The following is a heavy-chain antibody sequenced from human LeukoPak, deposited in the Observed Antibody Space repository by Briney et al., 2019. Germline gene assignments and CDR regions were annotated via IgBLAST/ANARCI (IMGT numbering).Heavy chain of an antibody. V-gene: IGHV5-51*01. D-gene: IGHD5-12*01. CDR2: TYPDDSDT. Sequence: GESLKISCKGSGYSFTSYWIAWVRQMPGKGLEWMGITYPDDSDTRYSPSFQGQVTISADKSISTAYLQWSSLKASDTAMYYCARPSGYDGNWFDPWGQGTLVTVSS. CDR3: ARPSGYDGNWFDP. J-gene: IGHJ5*02. CDR1: GYSFTSYW.